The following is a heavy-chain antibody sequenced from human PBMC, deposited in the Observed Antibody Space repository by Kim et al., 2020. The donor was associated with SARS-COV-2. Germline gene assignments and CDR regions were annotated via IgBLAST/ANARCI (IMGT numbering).Heavy chain of an antibody. D-gene: IGHD6-6*01. CDR2: T. Sequence: TYYAGSVKGRFTISRDNSKNTLYLQMSSLRADDTAIYYCVKDQYSSSSEDYWGQGTLVTVSS. V-gene: IGHV3-64D*06. J-gene: IGHJ4*02. CDR3: VKDQYSSSSEDY.